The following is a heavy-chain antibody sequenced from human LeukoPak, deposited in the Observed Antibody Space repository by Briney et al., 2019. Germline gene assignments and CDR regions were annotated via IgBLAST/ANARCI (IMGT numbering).Heavy chain of an antibody. V-gene: IGHV3-74*01. CDR2: INNDGYSR. CDR1: GFTFNSYW. D-gene: IGHD6-6*01. CDR3: AREGQLGLDY. J-gene: IGHJ4*02. Sequence: PGGSLRLSCAASGFTFNSYWMHWVRQAPGKGLVWVSRINNDGYSRGYADSVKGRFTISRDNAKNSLYLQMNSLRAEDTAVYYCAREGQLGLDYWGQGTLVTVSS.